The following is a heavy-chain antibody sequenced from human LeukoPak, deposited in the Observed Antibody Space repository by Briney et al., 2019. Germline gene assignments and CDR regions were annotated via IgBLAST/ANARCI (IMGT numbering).Heavy chain of an antibody. J-gene: IGHJ6*03. CDR3: AKDSTDIVVVPAAIESVDYMDV. D-gene: IGHD2-2*02. CDR1: GFTFSSYG. V-gene: IGHV3-30*02. Sequence: GGSLRLSCAASGFTFSSYGMHWVRQAPGKGLEWVAFIRYDGSNKYYADSVKGRFTISRDNSKNTLYLQMNSLRAEDTAVYYCAKDSTDIVVVPAAIESVDYMDVWGKGTTVTVSS. CDR2: IRYDGSNK.